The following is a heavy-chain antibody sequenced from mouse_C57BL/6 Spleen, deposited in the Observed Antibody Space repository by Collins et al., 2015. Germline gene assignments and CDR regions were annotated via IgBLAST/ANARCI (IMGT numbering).Heavy chain of an antibody. CDR2: ISYSGST. J-gene: IGHJ4*01. CDR3: ARYVPLPSYAMDY. Sequence: DVQLQESGPGLVKPSQSLSLTCTVTGYSITSDYAWNWIRQFPGNKLEWMGYISYSGSTSYNPPLKSRISITRDTSKNQFFLQLNSVTTEDTATYYCARYVPLPSYAMDYWGQGTSVTVSS. D-gene: IGHD6-1*01. V-gene: IGHV3-2*02. CDR1: GYSITSDYA.